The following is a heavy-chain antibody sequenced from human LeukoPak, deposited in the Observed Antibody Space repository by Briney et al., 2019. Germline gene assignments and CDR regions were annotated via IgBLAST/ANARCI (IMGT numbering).Heavy chain of an antibody. CDR2: IKQDGSEK. CDR1: GFTFSGYW. D-gene: IGHD2-8*01. V-gene: IGHV3-7*01. Sequence: GGSLRLSCAASGFTFSGYWMSWVRQAPGKGLEWVANIKQDGSEKFYVDSVKGRFTISRDNAKNSLYLQMNSLRAEDTAVYYCARSKGVHAFDIWGQGTMVTVSS. CDR3: ARSKGVHAFDI. J-gene: IGHJ3*02.